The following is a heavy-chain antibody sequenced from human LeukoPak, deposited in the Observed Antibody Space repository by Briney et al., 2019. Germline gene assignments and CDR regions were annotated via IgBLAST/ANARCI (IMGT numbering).Heavy chain of an antibody. D-gene: IGHD1-26*01. CDR1: GFTFSSYE. CDR2: ISSSGNTI. CDR3: AKGLLVGATTPSDY. Sequence: GGSLRLSCAASGFTFSSYEMHWVRQAPGKGLEWVSYISSSGNTIYYADSVKGRFTISRDNSKNTLYLQMNSLRAEDTAVYYCAKGLLVGATTPSDYWGQGTLVTVSS. V-gene: IGHV3-48*03. J-gene: IGHJ4*02.